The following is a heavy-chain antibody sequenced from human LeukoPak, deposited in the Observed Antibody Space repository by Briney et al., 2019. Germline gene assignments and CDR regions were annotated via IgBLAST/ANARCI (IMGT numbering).Heavy chain of an antibody. CDR2: IKSKTDGGTT. J-gene: IGHJ4*02. V-gene: IGHV3-15*01. CDR3: TTVPSSIEYSSSSWY. Sequence: GGSLRLSCAASGFTFSNAWMSWVRQAPGKGLEWVGHIKSKTDGGTTDYAAPVKGRFTISRDDSKNTLYLQMNSLKTEDTAVYYCTTVPSSIEYSSSSWYWGQGTLVNVSS. CDR1: GFTFSNAW. D-gene: IGHD6-6*01.